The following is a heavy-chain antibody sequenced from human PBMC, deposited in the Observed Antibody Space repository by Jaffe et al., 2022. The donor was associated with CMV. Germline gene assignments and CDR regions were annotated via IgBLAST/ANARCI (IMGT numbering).Heavy chain of an antibody. V-gene: IGHV1-69*09. Sequence: QVQLVQSGAEVKKPGSSVKVSCKASGGTFSSYAISWVRQAPGQGLEWMGRIIPILGIANYAQKFQGRVTITADKSTSTAYMELSSLRSEDTAVYYCAEDVVVAATRSSYYMDVWGKGTTVTVSS. CDR1: GGTFSSYA. CDR2: IIPILGIA. CDR3: AEDVVVAATRSSYYMDV. D-gene: IGHD2-15*01. J-gene: IGHJ6*03.